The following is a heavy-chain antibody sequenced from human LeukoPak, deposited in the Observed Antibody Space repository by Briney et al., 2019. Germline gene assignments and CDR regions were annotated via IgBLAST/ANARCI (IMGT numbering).Heavy chain of an antibody. D-gene: IGHD3-22*01. CDR2: IYCSGST. Sequence: RASETLSLTCTVSGGSISSSSYYWGWIRQPPGKGLEWIGSIYCSGSTYYNPSLKSRVTISVDTSKNQFSLKLSSVTAADTAVYYCARGSDSSGYYNWFDPWGQGTLVTVSS. V-gene: IGHV4-39*01. CDR3: ARGSDSSGYYNWFDP. CDR1: GGSISSSSYY. J-gene: IGHJ5*02.